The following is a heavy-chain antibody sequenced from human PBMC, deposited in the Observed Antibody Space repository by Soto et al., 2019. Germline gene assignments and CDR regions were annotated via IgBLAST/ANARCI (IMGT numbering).Heavy chain of an antibody. V-gene: IGHV3-23*01. J-gene: IGHJ4*02. Sequence: PGGSLRLSCAASGFTFTTYAIIFFGQAPLKGLDWVSVIRGSDDTTHYADSVKGRFTISRDNSKNTLYLQMNNLRADDAAVYYCAKIFWNQGRVFDSWGQGTLVTVSS. CDR2: IRGSDDTT. CDR1: GFTFTTYA. D-gene: IGHD1-1*01. CDR3: AKIFWNQGRVFDS.